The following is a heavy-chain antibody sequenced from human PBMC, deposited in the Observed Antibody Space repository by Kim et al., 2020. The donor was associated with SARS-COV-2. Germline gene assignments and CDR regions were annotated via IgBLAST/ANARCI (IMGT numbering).Heavy chain of an antibody. CDR3: ARVSSSVYYYFGMDV. J-gene: IGHJ6*02. Sequence: VKGRFPIPRDNPKNTLYLQMNSLEAEDPAVYYCARVSSSVYYYFGMDVWGQGTTVTVSS. V-gene: IGHV3-30*01. D-gene: IGHD6-6*01.